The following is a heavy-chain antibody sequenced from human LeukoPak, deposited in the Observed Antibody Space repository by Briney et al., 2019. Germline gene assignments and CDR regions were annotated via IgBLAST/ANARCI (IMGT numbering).Heavy chain of an antibody. Sequence: SETLSLTCAVYGGSFSGYYWSWIRQPPGKGLEWIGEINHSGGTNYNPSLKSRVTISVDTSKNQFSLKLSSVTAADTAVYYCARLSRGYSYGYNWGQGTLVTVSS. J-gene: IGHJ4*02. V-gene: IGHV4-34*01. CDR1: GGSFSGYY. D-gene: IGHD5-18*01. CDR2: INHSGGT. CDR3: ARLSRGYSYGYN.